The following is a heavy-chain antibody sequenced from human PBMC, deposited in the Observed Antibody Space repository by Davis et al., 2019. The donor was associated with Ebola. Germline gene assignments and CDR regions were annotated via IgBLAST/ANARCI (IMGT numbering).Heavy chain of an antibody. Sequence: AASVKVSCKASGGTFSSYAISWVRQAPGQGLEWMGRIIPILGIPNYAQKFQGRVTITADKSTSTAYMELSSLRSEDTAVYYCARVQYQRDVFYYYYYYGMDVWGQGTTVTVSS. D-gene: IGHD2-2*01. V-gene: IGHV1-69*04. CDR1: GGTFSSYA. J-gene: IGHJ6*02. CDR3: ARVQYQRDVFYYYYYYGMDV. CDR2: IIPILGIP.